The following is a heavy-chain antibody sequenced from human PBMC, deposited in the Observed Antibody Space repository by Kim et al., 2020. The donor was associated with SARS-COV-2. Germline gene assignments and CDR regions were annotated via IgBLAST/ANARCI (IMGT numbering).Heavy chain of an antibody. CDR3: ARAPVGVVTAQLHTYYYYGMDV. Sequence: SETLSLTCTVSGGSISSYYWSWIRQPAGKGLEWIGRIYTSGSTNYNPSLKSRVTMSVDTSKNQFSLKLSSVTAADTAVYYCARAPVGVVTAQLHTYYYYGMDVGDGGTTVTDS. CDR2: IYTSGST. CDR1: GGSISSYY. D-gene: IGHD2-21*02. V-gene: IGHV4-4*07. J-gene: IGHJ6*02.